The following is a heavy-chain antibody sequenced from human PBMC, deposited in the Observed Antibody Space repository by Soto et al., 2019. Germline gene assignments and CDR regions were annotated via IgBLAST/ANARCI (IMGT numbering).Heavy chain of an antibody. D-gene: IGHD2-21*02. V-gene: IGHV1-2*02. CDR1: GFTFTAYF. CDR3: ARAQPSHCGADRGSRLDS. CDR2: INPYSGGT. Sequence: QVQLVQSGAEVKKPGASVKVSCKASGFTFTAYFLHWVRKAPGQGLEWMGWINPYSGGTNYAQKFQGRVTMTRETSISTAYMELSSLRSDDTAVYFCARAQPSHCGADRGSRLDSWGQGTLVAVSS. J-gene: IGHJ4*02.